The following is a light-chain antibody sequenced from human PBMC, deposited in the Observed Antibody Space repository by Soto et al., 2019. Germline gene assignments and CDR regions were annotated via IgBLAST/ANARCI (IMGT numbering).Light chain of an antibody. J-gene: IGKJ5*01. Sequence: EIVMKQSPDTLCVSPGERAALSCLASQSVGDYLAWYQQKPGQAPRLLIYDASNRAAGVPYRFRGSGSGTDFTLTISSVEPEDFGVYYCQQRSDWPPITFGQGTRLEIK. CDR2: DAS. CDR3: QQRSDWPPIT. V-gene: IGKV3-11*01. CDR1: QSVGDY.